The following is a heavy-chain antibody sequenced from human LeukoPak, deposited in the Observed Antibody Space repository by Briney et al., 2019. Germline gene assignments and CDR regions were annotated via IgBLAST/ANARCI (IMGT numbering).Heavy chain of an antibody. CDR1: GFTFSSYG. J-gene: IGHJ4*02. CDR3: ARAYSSGWAGLGH. CDR2: IRYDGSNK. D-gene: IGHD6-19*01. V-gene: IGHV3-30*02. Sequence: GGSLRLSCAASGFTFSSYGMHWVRQAPGKGLEWVAFIRYDGSNKYYADSVKGRFTISRDNSKNTLYLQMNSLRAEDTAVYYCARAYSSGWAGLGHWGQGTLVTVSS.